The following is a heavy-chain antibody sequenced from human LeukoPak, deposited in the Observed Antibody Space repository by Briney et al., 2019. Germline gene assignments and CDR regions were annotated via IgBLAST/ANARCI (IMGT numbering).Heavy chain of an antibody. J-gene: IGHJ5*02. Sequence: PGGSLRLSCAASGFTFSSYWMHWVRQAPGKGLVWVSRLKFDGTITQYADSVKGRFTVSRDNAKNTLYLQMDSLRAEDTAVYYCAGQANTWFDPWGQGTLVTVPS. V-gene: IGHV3-74*03. CDR3: AGQANTWFDP. CDR2: LKFDGTIT. CDR1: GFTFSSYW.